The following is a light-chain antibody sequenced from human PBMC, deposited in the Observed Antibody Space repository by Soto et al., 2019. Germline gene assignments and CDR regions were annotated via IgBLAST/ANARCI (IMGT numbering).Light chain of an antibody. CDR1: SSDVGGFNY. Sequence: QSVLTQPASVSGSPGQSITISCTGTSSDVGGFNYVSWYQQHPGKAPKLLIFDVYSRPSGISNCFSGSKSGNTASLTISGLQAEDEADYYCSSYTTSSSYVFGAGTKVTVL. CDR3: SSYTTSSSYV. CDR2: DVY. V-gene: IGLV2-14*01. J-gene: IGLJ1*01.